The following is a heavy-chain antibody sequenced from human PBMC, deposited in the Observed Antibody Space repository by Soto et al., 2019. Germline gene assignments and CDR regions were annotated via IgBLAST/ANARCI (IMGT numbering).Heavy chain of an antibody. CDR2: IYYSGSA. J-gene: IGHJ6*02. CDR1: GGSISSSSYY. D-gene: IGHD3-9*01. Sequence: SETLSFTCTVSGGSISSSSYYWGWIRQPPGKGLEWIGSIYYSGSAYYNPSLKSRVTISVDTSKNQFSLKLSSVTAADTAVYYCARAYYDILTGHPYYYYYGMDVWGQGTTVTVSS. CDR3: ARAYYDILTGHPYYYYYGMDV. V-gene: IGHV4-39*01.